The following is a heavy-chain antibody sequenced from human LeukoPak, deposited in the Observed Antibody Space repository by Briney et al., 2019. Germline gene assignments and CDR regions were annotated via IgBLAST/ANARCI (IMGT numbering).Heavy chain of an antibody. V-gene: IGHV3-23*01. CDR2: ISGSSDNT. CDR3: AEHQASRPN. CDR1: GFSISTYA. J-gene: IGHJ4*02. D-gene: IGHD6-6*01. Sequence: GGSLRLSCAASGFSISTYAMNWVRQAPGKGLEWVSGISGSSDNTYYADSVKGRFTISRDNSKSTLSLQMSSLRADDTAVYYCAEHQASRPNWGQGTLVTVSS.